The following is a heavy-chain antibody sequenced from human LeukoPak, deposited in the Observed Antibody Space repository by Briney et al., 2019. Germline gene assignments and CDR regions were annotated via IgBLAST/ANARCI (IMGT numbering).Heavy chain of an antibody. Sequence: PGGSLRLSCAASGFTFSSYSMNWVRQAPGKGLEWVSYIRSSSNIIYYADSVKGRFTISRDNTKNSLYLQMNSLRAEDTAVYYCARGSSGGTFGYWGQGTLVTVSS. J-gene: IGHJ4*02. CDR2: IRSSSNII. D-gene: IGHD3-3*02. CDR1: GFTFSSYS. CDR3: ARGSSGGTFGY. V-gene: IGHV3-48*04.